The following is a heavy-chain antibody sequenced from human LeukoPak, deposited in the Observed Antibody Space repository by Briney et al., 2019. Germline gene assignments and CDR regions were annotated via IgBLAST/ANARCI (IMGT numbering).Heavy chain of an antibody. CDR3: ARDATGDSPFDP. Sequence: GGSLRLSCAASGFTFSSYSMNWVRQAPGKGLEWVSSISSSSSYIYYADSVKGRFTISRDNAKNSLYLQMNSLRAEDTAVYYCARDATGDSPFDPWGRGTLVTVSS. D-gene: IGHD7-27*01. CDR2: ISSSSSYI. V-gene: IGHV3-21*04. CDR1: GFTFSSYS. J-gene: IGHJ5*02.